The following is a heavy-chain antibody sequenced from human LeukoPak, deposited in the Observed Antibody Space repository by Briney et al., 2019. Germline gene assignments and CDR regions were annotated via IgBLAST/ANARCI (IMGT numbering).Heavy chain of an antibody. CDR1: GYTFTSHF. CDR3: ARVKGRVFGVITTKERYFDY. V-gene: IGHV1-46*01. J-gene: IGHJ4*02. D-gene: IGHD3-3*01. CDR2: INPRGGST. Sequence: GASVKVSCKASGYTFTSHFMHWVRQAPGQGLEWMGIINPRGGSTSYTQKFQGRVTMTRDTSTSTVYMELSSLRSEDTAVYYCARVKGRVFGVITTKERYFDYWGQGTLVTVSS.